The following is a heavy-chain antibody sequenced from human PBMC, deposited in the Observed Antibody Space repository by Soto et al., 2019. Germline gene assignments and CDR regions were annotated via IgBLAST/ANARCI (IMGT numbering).Heavy chain of an antibody. CDR2: IYYSGST. CDR3: AREGGYSNPFDY. V-gene: IGHV4-59*01. Sequence: PSETLSLTCTVSGGSISSYYWSWIRQPPGKGLEWIGYIYYSGSTNYNPSLKSRVTISVDTSKNQFSLKLSSVTAADTAVYYCAREGGYSNPFDYWGQGTLVTVSS. J-gene: IGHJ4*02. CDR1: GGSISSYY. D-gene: IGHD4-4*01.